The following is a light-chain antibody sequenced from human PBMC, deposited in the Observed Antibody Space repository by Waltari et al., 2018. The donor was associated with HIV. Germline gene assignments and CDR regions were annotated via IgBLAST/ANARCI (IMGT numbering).Light chain of an antibody. Sequence: DIQMTQSPSSLSASVGDRVTITCRASQSISSYLNWYQQKPGKAPKLLIYAASSLQSGVPSRFSGSGSGTDFTLTINSLQPEDFATYYCQQSYGTPYTFGQGTKLEIK. CDR2: AAS. CDR1: QSISSY. CDR3: QQSYGTPYT. J-gene: IGKJ2*01. V-gene: IGKV1-39*01.